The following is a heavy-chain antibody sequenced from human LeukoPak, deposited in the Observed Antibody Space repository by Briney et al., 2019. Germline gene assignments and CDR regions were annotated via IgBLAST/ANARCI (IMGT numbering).Heavy chain of an antibody. V-gene: IGHV3-64D*09. Sequence: PGGSLRLSCAASGFTFSNYGMHWIRQAPGKGLEYVSGISNNGGSSFYADSVKGRFTISRDNSKNTLYLQMSSPRAEDTAVYYCVKITSVTGGDCWGQGTRLTVSS. CDR3: VKITSVTGGDC. J-gene: IGHJ4*02. CDR1: GFTFSNYG. D-gene: IGHD1-1*01. CDR2: ISNNGGSS.